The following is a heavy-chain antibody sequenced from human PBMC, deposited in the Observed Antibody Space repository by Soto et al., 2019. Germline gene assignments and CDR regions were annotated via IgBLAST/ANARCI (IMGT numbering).Heavy chain of an antibody. V-gene: IGHV3-30*18. Sequence: QVQLVESGGGVVQPGRSLRLSCAASGFTLSSYGMHWVRQAPGKGLEWVTVISYDGSNKYYADSVKGRFTISRDNSKNTVYLHMNSLRAEDTAVYYCAKGEPYTTLDYWGQGTLVTVSS. CDR3: AKGEPYTTLDY. D-gene: IGHD1-1*01. J-gene: IGHJ4*02. CDR2: ISYDGSNK. CDR1: GFTLSSYG.